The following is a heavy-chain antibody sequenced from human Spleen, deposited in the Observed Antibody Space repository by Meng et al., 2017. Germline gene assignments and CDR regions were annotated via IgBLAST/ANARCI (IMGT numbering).Heavy chain of an antibody. J-gene: IGHJ6*02. CDR2: INHSGST. Sequence: SETLSLTCVVSGGSFSDYYWSWIRQPPGKGLEWIGEINHSGSTNYNPSLKSRVTISVDTSKNQFSLKLRSVTAADTAIYFCARGGLGAYYYGMDVWGQGTTVTVSS. V-gene: IGHV4-34*01. CDR1: GGSFSDYY. CDR3: ARGGLGAYYYGMDV. D-gene: IGHD3-22*01.